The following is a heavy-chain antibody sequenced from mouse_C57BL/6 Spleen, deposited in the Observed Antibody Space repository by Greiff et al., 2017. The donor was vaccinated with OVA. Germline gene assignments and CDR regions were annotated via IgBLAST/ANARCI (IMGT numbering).Heavy chain of an antibody. D-gene: IGHD3-1*01. CDR2: IYPGSGNT. CDR3: ARSEFGDHFDY. V-gene: IGHV1-66*01. J-gene: IGHJ2*01. CDR1: GYSFTSYY. Sequence: VHLVESGPELVKPGASVKISCKASGYSFTSYYIHWVKQRPGQGLEWIGWIYPGSGNTKYNEKFKGKATLTADTSSSTAYMQLSSLTSEDSAVYYCARSEFGDHFDYWGQGTTLTVSS.